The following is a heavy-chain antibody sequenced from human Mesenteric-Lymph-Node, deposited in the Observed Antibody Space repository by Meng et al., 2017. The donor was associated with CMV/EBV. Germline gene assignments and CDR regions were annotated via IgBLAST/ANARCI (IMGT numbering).Heavy chain of an antibody. D-gene: IGHD3-9*01. J-gene: IGHJ3*02. CDR2: ISGYNGNT. V-gene: IGHV1-18*04. CDR3: ARAPKGDYDLVTATRGVIDI. Sequence: TKYGITWVRQAPGQGLEWMGWISGYNGNTNYAQKFQGRVTMTTDTSTSTAYMDLRSLRSDDTAVYYCARAPKGDYDLVTATRGVIDIWGQGTMVTVSS. CDR1: TKYG.